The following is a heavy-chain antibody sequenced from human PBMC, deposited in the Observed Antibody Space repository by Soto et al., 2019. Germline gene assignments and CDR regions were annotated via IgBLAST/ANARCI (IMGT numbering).Heavy chain of an antibody. CDR1: GFTFSVYS. D-gene: IGHD6-19*01. J-gene: IGHJ4*02. CDR3: ARSVEGHFDY. V-gene: IGHV3-48*02. Sequence: GGSLRLSCAASGFTFSVYSMNWIRQAPGKGLQWVSYMTSDMKTIHYADSVRGRFTISRDNAKNLVYLQMTSLRDEDTAVYYCARSVEGHFDYWGQGALVTVSS. CDR2: MTSDMKTI.